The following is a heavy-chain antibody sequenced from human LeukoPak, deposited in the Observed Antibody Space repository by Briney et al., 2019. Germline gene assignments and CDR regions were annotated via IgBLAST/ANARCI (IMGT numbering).Heavy chain of an antibody. V-gene: IGHV5-51*01. J-gene: IGHJ5*02. D-gene: IGHD3-16*01. CDR1: GYSFTSYW. CDR3: ARLWDHQNPNNWFDP. CDR2: IYPGDSDT. Sequence: GESLKISCKGSGYSFTSYWIGWVRQMPGKGLEWMGIIYPGDSDTRYSPSSQGQVTISADKSISTAYLQWSSLKASDTAMYYCARLWDHQNPNNWFDPWGQGTLVTVSS.